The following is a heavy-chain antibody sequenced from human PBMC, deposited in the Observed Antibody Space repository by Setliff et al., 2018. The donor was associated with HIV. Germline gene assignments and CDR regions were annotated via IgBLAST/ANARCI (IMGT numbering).Heavy chain of an antibody. D-gene: IGHD4-17*01. J-gene: IGHJ5*02. Sequence: SVKVSCKASGGTLSKYAIIWVRQAPGQGLEWMGGTIPIFGTANYAQNFQGRVKITAGASTSTAYMALSSLRSEDPAVYYCASADPFVNARSHDCGGNSCGWFDPWGQGTLVTVSS. CDR2: TIPIFGTA. CDR3: ASADPFVNARSHDCGGNSCGWFDP. V-gene: IGHV1-69*13. CDR1: GGTLSKYA.